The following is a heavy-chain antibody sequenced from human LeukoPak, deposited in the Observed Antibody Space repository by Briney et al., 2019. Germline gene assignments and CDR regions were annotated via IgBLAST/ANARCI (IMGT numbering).Heavy chain of an antibody. CDR2: IYYTGIT. CDR3: ARAHHLYGSGAGDFGY. V-gene: IGHV4-59*01. Sequence: KPSETLSLTCTISSGSISNYYWSWIRQPPGKGLEWIGYIYYTGITKYNPSLKSRVTISVDTSKNQFSLKLSSVTAADTAIYYCARAHHLYGSGAGDFGYWGQGTLVTVSS. J-gene: IGHJ4*02. D-gene: IGHD3-10*01. CDR1: SGSISNYY.